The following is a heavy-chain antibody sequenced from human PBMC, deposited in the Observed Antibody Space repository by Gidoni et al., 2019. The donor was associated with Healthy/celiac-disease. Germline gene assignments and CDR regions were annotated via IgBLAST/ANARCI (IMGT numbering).Heavy chain of an antibody. CDR1: GFTFGDSA. CDR3: TRAPWYSSSWGDDY. V-gene: IGHV3-49*04. D-gene: IGHD6-13*01. CDR2: IRSKAYGGTT. Sequence: EVQLVESGGGLVQPGRSLRLSCTASGFTFGDSAMSWVRQAPGKGLEWGGFIRSKAYGGTTEYAASVKGRFTISRDDSKSVAYLQMNSLKTEDTAVYYCTRAPWYSSSWGDDYWGQGTLVTVSS. J-gene: IGHJ4*02.